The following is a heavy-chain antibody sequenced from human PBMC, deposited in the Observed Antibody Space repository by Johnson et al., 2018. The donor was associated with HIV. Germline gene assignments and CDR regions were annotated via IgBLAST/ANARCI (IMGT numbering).Heavy chain of an antibody. V-gene: IGHV3-13*01. CDR1: GFTFSSYD. CDR2: IGTAGDT. D-gene: IGHD7-27*01. Sequence: VLLVESGGGLVQPGGSLRLSCAASGFTFSSYDMHWVRQATGKGLEWVSAIGTAGDTYYPGSVKGRFTISRENAKNSLYLQMNSLRAEDTAVYYCASSALGFLGAFDIWGQGTMVTVSS. J-gene: IGHJ3*02. CDR3: ASSALGFLGAFDI.